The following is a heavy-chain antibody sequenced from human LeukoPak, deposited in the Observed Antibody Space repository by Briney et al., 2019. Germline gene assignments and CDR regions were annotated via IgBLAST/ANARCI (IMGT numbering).Heavy chain of an antibody. CDR2: INQDGSEK. D-gene: IGHD6-13*01. CDR3: ARGGRQQLAPSYFDY. J-gene: IGHJ4*02. CDR1: GFTFSSYW. Sequence: PGGSLRLSCAASGFTFSSYWMNWVRQAPGRGLEWVANINQDGSEKYFVDSVKGRFTISRDNAKSSLYLQMNSLRAEDTAVYFCARGGRQQLAPSYFDYWGLGTLATVSS. V-gene: IGHV3-7*05.